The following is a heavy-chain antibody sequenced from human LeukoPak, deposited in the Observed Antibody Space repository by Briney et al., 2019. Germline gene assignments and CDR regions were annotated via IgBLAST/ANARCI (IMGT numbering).Heavy chain of an antibody. CDR2: ICGTGGGT. Sequence: GGSLRLSCAVSGFTFGSYAMNWVRQTPGKGLQWVSAICGTGGGTIYADSVKGRFTISRDNSKNTVYLQMNSLRVEDAAIYYCVKGRIATPGYAEKFLYWGQGTRVTVSS. V-gene: IGHV3-23*01. CDR3: VKGRIATPGYAEKFLY. J-gene: IGHJ1*01. CDR1: GFTFGSYA. D-gene: IGHD6-13*01.